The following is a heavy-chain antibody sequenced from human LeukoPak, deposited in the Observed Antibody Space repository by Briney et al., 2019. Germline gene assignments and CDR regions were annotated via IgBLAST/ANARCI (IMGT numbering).Heavy chain of an antibody. CDR2: IYFSGST. V-gene: IGHV4-59*12. D-gene: IGHD6-13*01. Sequence: PSETLSLTCTVSGGSISSYYWSWIRQPPGTGLEWIGYIYFSGSTNYNPSLKSRVTISVDTSKNQFSLKLTSVTAADTAVYYCARGRRQLVRSWGYWGQGTLVTVSS. J-gene: IGHJ4*02. CDR1: GGSISSYY. CDR3: ARGRRQLVRSWGY.